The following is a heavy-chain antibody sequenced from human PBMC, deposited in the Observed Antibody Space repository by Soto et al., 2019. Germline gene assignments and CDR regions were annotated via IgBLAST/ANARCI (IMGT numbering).Heavy chain of an antibody. V-gene: IGHV3-23*01. J-gene: IGHJ6*03. CDR1: GFTFSSYA. Sequence: GGSLRLSCAASGFTFSSYAMSWVRQAPGKGLEWVSTISNTGGNTYYADSVKGRFTISRDNSKKLYLQMNGLRAEDTAIYYCAKGELAYYYMDVWGKGTTVTVSS. D-gene: IGHD1-7*01. CDR2: ISNTGGNT. CDR3: AKGELAYYYMDV.